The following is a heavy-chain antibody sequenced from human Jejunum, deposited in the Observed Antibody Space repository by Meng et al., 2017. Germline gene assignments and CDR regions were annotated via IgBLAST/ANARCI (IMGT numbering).Heavy chain of an antibody. J-gene: IGHJ6*02. D-gene: IGHD6-13*01. CDR3: ARDHRQRLVPYGMDV. V-gene: IGHV1-18*01. Sequence: ASVKVSCKASGYIFTNDGVSWVRQAPGQGLEWMGWISAYNGNTNYAQNLQGRVTMTTDTSTGTAYMELRSLRSDDTAVYYCARDHRQRLVPYGMDVWGQGTTVTVSS. CDR2: ISAYNGNT. CDR1: GYIFTNDG.